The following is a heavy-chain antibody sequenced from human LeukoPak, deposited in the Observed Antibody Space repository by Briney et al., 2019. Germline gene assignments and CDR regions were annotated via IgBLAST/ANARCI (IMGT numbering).Heavy chain of an antibody. CDR2: ISGSGAST. D-gene: IGHD3-10*01. Sequence: SCKASGYTFSSYAMSWVRQAPGKGLEWVSDISGSGASTYYADSVKGRFTISRDNSKNTLYLQMNSLRAEDTALYYCARDNYGSGSYYYYYYYMDVWGKGTTVTVSS. J-gene: IGHJ6*03. CDR3: ARDNYGSGSYYYYYYYMDV. CDR1: GYTFSSYA. V-gene: IGHV3-23*01.